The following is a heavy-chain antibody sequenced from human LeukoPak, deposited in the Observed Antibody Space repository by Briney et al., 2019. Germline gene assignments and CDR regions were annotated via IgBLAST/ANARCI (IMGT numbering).Heavy chain of an antibody. V-gene: IGHV3-7*01. D-gene: IGHD3-10*02. CDR3: AELGITMIGGV. J-gene: IGHJ6*04. CDR1: GFMFSDYW. CDR2: INEDGSNK. Sequence: GGSLRLSCAASGFMFSDYWMAWVRQAPGKGLEWLANINEDGSNKNYVASVKGRFTISRDNAKNSLYLQMNSLRAEDTAVYYCAELGITMIGGVWGKGTTVTISS.